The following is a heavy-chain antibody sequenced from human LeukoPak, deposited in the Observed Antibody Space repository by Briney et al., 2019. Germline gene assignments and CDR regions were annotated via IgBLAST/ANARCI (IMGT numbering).Heavy chain of an antibody. D-gene: IGHD2-2*01. CDR1: GFTFSSYS. CDR2: ISSSSSII. V-gene: IGHV3-48*01. CDR3: ARDWVVVVPAAFDYYYYYMDV. J-gene: IGHJ6*03. Sequence: PGGSLRLSCAASGFTFSSYSMNWVRQAPGKGLEWISFISSSSSIIHYADSVKGRFTISRDDAKNSLYLQMNSLRAEDKAVYYCARDWVVVVPAAFDYYYYYMDVWGKGTTVTVSS.